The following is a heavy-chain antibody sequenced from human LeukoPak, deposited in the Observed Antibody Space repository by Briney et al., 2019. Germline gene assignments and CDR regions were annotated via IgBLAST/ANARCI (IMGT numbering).Heavy chain of an antibody. Sequence: GGSLRLSCAASGFTFSSYAMHWVRQAPGKGLEWVAVISYDGSNKYYADSVRGRFTISRDNSKNTLYLQMNSLRAEDTAVYYCARNLYCSSTSCYIYYYYGMDVWGQGTTVTVSS. CDR2: ISYDGSNK. CDR1: GFTFSSYA. D-gene: IGHD2-2*01. CDR3: ARNLYCSSTSCYIYYYYGMDV. V-gene: IGHV3-30-3*01. J-gene: IGHJ6*02.